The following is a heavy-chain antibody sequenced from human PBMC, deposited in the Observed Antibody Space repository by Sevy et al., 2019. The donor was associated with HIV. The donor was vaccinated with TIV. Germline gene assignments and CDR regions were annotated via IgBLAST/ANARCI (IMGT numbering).Heavy chain of an antibody. CDR3: ARERSLVRGLFPPPLDY. CDR1: GYTFNRYS. J-gene: IGHJ4*02. Sequence: ASVKVSCKASGYTFNRYSMNWVRQAPGQGLEWMGWIVTDTGKATYAPAFTGRFVFSFDTSVSTAYLQISSLKAEDAAVYYCARERSLVRGLFPPPLDYWGQGTLVTVSS. CDR2: IVTDTGKA. D-gene: IGHD3-10*01. V-gene: IGHV7-4-1*01.